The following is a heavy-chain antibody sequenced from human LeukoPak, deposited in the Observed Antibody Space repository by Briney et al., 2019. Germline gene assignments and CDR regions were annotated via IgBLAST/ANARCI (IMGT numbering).Heavy chain of an antibody. J-gene: IGHJ4*02. Sequence: PGGSLRLSCAASGFTFSSYWMHWVRQAPGKGLVWVSRINSDGSSTSYADSVKGRFTISRDNAKNTLYLQMNSLRAEDTAVYYCARDGDYYDSSGPFDYWGQGTLVTVSS. V-gene: IGHV3-74*01. CDR1: GFTFSSYW. CDR2: INSDGSST. D-gene: IGHD3-22*01. CDR3: ARDGDYYDSSGPFDY.